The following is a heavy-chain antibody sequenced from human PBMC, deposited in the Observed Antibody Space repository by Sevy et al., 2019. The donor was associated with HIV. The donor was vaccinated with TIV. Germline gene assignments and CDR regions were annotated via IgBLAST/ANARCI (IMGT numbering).Heavy chain of an antibody. CDR1: GYTFTSYR. CDR2: ISAHNGDT. CDR3: ARAYCSGGRCYSLAY. J-gene: IGHJ4*02. D-gene: IGHD2-15*01. V-gene: IGHV1-18*01. Sequence: ASVKVSCKASGYTFTSYRIYWVRQAPGQGLESMGWISAHNGDTNYAQKFQGRVTMITDTSTTTAYMDLRSQRSDDTALYYCARAYCSGGRCYSLAYWGQGTLVTVSS.